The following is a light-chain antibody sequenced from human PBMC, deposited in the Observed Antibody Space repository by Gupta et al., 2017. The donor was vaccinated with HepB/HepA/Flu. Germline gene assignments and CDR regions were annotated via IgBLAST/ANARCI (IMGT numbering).Light chain of an antibody. CDR3: WQEGSSPRT. V-gene: IGKV3-20*01. CDR2: GGS. J-gene: IGKJ1*01. Sequence: EIVLTQTPGTLSLSPGERATLSCRASQSVRSSYLAWYQQKPGQAPRLLIYGGSNRATGLPDRFSGSRSGRXFTLTIXRREPEDFAVYYCWQEGSSPRTFGXGTKVEIK. CDR1: QSVRSSY.